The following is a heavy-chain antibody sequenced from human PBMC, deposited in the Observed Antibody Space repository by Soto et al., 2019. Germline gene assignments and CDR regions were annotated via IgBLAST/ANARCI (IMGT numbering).Heavy chain of an antibody. CDR2: ISYDGSKK. CDR1: GFTFSSYG. V-gene: IGHV3-30*18. Sequence: QVQLVEAGGGVVQPGRSLRLSCAASGFTFSSYGMHWVRQAPGQGLEWVTIISYDGSKKYYADSVKGRFTISRDNSKNTVYLQMNSLRAEDTAVYYCAKGGSDWSAYFDYWGQGALLTVSS. D-gene: IGHD6-19*01. J-gene: IGHJ4*02. CDR3: AKGGSDWSAYFDY.